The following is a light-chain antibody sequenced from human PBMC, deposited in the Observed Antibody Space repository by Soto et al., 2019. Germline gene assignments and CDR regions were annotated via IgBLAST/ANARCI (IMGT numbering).Light chain of an antibody. V-gene: IGKV1-5*03. CDR1: QTISSW. CDR2: KAS. Sequence: DIHMTQSPSTLSGSVGDRVTITCRASQTISSWLAWYQQKPGKAPKLLIYKASTLKSGVPSRFSGSGSGTEFTLTISSLPPDDFATYSCQHDNSYSEAFGQGTKVEL. J-gene: IGKJ1*01. CDR3: QHDNSYSEA.